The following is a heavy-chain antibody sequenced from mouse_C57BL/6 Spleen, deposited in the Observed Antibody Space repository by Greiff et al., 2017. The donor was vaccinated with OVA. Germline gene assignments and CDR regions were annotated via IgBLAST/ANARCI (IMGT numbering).Heavy chain of an antibody. CDR3: TREMAMDY. Sequence: QVQLQQSGAELVRPGASVTLSCQASGYTFTDYEMHWVKQTPVPGLEWIGAIDPETGGTAYNQKFKGKAILTADKSSSTAYMELRSLTSEDSAVYYCTREMAMDYWGQGTSVTVSS. CDR2: IDPETGGT. CDR1: GYTFTDYE. V-gene: IGHV1-15*01. J-gene: IGHJ4*01.